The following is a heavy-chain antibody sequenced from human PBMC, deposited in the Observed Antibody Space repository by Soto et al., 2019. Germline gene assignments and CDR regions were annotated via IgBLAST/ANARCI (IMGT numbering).Heavy chain of an antibody. CDR1: GGSISSYY. CDR3: ASQTYSSSWLLESGSYFDY. V-gene: IGHV4-59*08. D-gene: IGHD6-13*01. J-gene: IGHJ4*02. CDR2: IYYSGST. Sequence: QVQLQESGPGLVKPSETLSLTCTVSGGSISSYYWSWIRQPPGKGLEWIGYIYYSGSTNYNPSLKGRVTISVDTSKNQFCLKLSSVTASDTAVYYCASQTYSSSWLLESGSYFDYRGQGTLVTVS.